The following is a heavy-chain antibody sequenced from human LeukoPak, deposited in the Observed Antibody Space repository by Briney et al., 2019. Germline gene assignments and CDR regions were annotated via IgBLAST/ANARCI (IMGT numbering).Heavy chain of an antibody. D-gene: IGHD3-22*01. CDR1: GGSISSSNW. V-gene: IGHV4-4*02. CDR3: ARGLGYDSSGYLRSGMDV. CDR2: IYHSGST. Sequence: SGTLSLTCAVSGGSISSSNWWSWVRQPPGKGLEWIGEIYHSGSTNYNPSLKSRVTISVDKSKNQFSLKLSSVTAADTAVYHCARGLGYDSSGYLRSGMDVWGQGTTVTVSS. J-gene: IGHJ6*02.